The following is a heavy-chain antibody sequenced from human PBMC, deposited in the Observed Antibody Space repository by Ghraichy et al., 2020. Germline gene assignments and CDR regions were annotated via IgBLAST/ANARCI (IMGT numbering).Heavy chain of an antibody. CDR3: ARGAGVVTKNFDY. CDR2: IYYSGNT. Sequence: SETLSLTCNVSNGSMDNNYWSWIRQSPGKGLEWIGYIYYSGNTNYNPSLKSRATISIDTAKNQFSLNVRSVTAADTAVYYCARGAGVVTKNFDYWGQGTLVTVSS. V-gene: IGHV4-59*01. CDR1: NGSMDNNY. D-gene: IGHD3-22*01. J-gene: IGHJ4*02.